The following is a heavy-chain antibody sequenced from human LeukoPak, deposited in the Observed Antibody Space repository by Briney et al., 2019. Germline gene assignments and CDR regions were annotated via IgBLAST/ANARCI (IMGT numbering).Heavy chain of an antibody. CDR1: GFTFSSYE. D-gene: IGHD5-18*01. J-gene: IGHJ6*02. Sequence: PGGSLRLSCAASGFTFSSYEMNWVRQAPGKGLEWVSYISSSGSTIYYADSVKGRFTISRDNAKNSLYLQMNSLRAEDTAVYYCARVLRRGYRNNYGMDVWGQGTTVTVSS. CDR2: ISSSGSTI. V-gene: IGHV3-48*03. CDR3: ARVLRRGYRNNYGMDV.